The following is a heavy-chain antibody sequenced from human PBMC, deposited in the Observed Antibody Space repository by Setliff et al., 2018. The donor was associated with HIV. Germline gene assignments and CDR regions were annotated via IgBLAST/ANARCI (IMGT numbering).Heavy chain of an antibody. CDR1: GFSFSIYE. CDR2: ISSNGGDK. D-gene: IGHD3-22*01. J-gene: IGHJ4*02. Sequence: PGGSLRLSCAASGFSFSIYEMNWVRQVPGKGLEWVAYISSNGGDKYYADSVRGRFTLSRDNAKNSLYLQMNSLRAEDTAVYYCASVARSGYYFQLDYWGQGTLVTVSS. CDR3: ASVARSGYYFQLDY. V-gene: IGHV3-48*03.